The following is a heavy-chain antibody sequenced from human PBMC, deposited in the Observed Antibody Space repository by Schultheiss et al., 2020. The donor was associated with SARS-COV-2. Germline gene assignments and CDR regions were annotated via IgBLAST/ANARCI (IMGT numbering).Heavy chain of an antibody. CDR1: GYTFTSYD. Sequence: ASVKVSCKASGYTFTSYDINWVRQATGQGLEWMGWMNPNSGNTGYAQKFQGRVTMTRNTSISTAYMELSRLRSDDTAVYYCARDIVYCSSTSCKGANYYYYGMDVWGQGTTVTVSS. CDR3: ARDIVYCSSTSCKGANYYYYGMDV. CDR2: MNPNSGNT. J-gene: IGHJ6*02. V-gene: IGHV1-8*01. D-gene: IGHD2-2*01.